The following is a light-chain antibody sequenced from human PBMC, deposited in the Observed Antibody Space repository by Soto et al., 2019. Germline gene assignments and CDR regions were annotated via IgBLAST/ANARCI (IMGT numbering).Light chain of an antibody. V-gene: IGKV3-20*01. CDR1: QDVGTY. CDR2: GAS. CDR3: QQYGNSPPGT. J-gene: IGKJ5*01. Sequence: VLTQSPVTLSLSPGERATLSCRASQDVGTYVAWYQVRGGQAPRLLISGASKRATGIPDRINGGGSGADFILTISRLEPEDFAVYFCQQYGNSPPGTFGQGTRL.